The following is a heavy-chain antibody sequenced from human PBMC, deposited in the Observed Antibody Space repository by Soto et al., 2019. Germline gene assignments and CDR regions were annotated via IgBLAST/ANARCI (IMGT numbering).Heavy chain of an antibody. J-gene: IGHJ2*01. V-gene: IGHV4-30-4*01. Sequence: QVQLQESGPGLVKPSQTLSLTCTVSGGSISSGDYYWSWIRQPPGKGLEWIGYIYYSGSTYYNPSLMSRVTISVDTSKNQFSLKLSSVTAADTAVYYCAKSGVVTPWYFDLWGRGTLVTVSS. CDR3: AKSGVVTPWYFDL. CDR2: IYYSGST. CDR1: GGSISSGDYY. D-gene: IGHD3-3*01.